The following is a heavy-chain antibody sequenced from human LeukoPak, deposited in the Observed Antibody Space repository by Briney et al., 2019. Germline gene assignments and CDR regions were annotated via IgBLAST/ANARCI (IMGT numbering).Heavy chain of an antibody. CDR2: TVSRGTT. CDR3: AKCSTSAYTTGWCNWIDP. Sequence: GGSLRLSCVASGFTFTSDAMNRVRQAPGKGLEWVSSTVSRGTTQYADSMKGRFTVSRDTSKNTLYLQMNSLRADDTAVYYCAKCSTSAYTTGWCNWIDPWGQGTLVTVSS. J-gene: IGHJ5*02. V-gene: IGHV3-23*01. D-gene: IGHD6-19*01. CDR1: GFTFTSDA.